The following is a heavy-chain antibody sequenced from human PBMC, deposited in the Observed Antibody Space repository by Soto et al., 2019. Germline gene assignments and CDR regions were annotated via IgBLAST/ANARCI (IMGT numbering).Heavy chain of an antibody. J-gene: IGHJ4*02. D-gene: IGHD1-1*01. CDR3: VRDKRTISGIFPGY. CDR1: GFDVTTNC. Sequence: GSLRLSCVGSGFDVTTNCMRWVRQAPGKGLECVSIVCTGGATHYADSVKGRFTISRDSSKNTVHLQMNNVRAEDTAVYYCVRDKRTISGIFPGYWGQGTQGTVSS. CDR2: VCTGGAT. V-gene: IGHV3-53*01.